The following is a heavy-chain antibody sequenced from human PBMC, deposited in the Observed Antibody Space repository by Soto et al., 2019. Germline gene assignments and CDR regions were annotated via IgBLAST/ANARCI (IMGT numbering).Heavy chain of an antibody. Sequence: SETLSLTCTVSAGSISNYYCNWIRQPAGKGLEWIGRIDSSGGINYSPSLKSRVTMSVETSENQFSLKLSSVTAAETAVYYCARGGHDFWSGPFDYWGQGTPVT. CDR1: AGSISNYY. J-gene: IGHJ4*02. V-gene: IGHV4-4*07. CDR2: IDSSGGI. CDR3: ARGGHDFWSGPFDY. D-gene: IGHD3-3*01.